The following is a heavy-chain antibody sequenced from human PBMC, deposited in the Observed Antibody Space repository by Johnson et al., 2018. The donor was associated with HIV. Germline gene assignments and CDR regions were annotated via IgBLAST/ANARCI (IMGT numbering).Heavy chain of an antibody. V-gene: IGHV3-20*04. J-gene: IGHJ3*02. CDR1: GFTFNDYG. Sequence: VQLVESGGSVVRPGGSLRLSCATSGFTFNDYGMSWVRQVPGKGLEWVASISWHSGGIVYADSVKGRFTISRDNAKNTLYLEMNGLRADDTAVYYCVRDDFSFQSWGRGTLVTGSS. CDR2: ISWHSGGI. D-gene: IGHD2-21*02. CDR3: VRDDFSFQS.